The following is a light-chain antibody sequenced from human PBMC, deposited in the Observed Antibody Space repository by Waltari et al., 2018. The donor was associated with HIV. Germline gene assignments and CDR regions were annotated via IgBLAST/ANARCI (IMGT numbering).Light chain of an antibody. Sequence: EIVLTQSPATLSVSPGERATLSCRAGQSVSGKLAWYQQKPGQAPRLLTYGASTSATGIPARFSGSGSGAEFTLIISSLQSEDFAIYYCQQYNNWPMYTFGQGTKLEIK. CDR2: GAS. J-gene: IGKJ2*01. V-gene: IGKV3-15*01. CDR3: QQYNNWPMYT. CDR1: QSVSGK.